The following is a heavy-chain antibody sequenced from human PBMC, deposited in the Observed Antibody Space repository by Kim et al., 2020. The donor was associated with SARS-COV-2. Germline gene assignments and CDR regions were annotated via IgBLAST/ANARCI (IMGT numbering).Heavy chain of an antibody. CDR3: ARHTKEEQHPVRGFD. CDR1: GGSVSSGSYY. V-gene: IGHV4-39*01. J-gene: IGHJ4*01. CDR2: MYKSGST. D-gene: IGHD6-13*01. Sequence: SETLSLTCTVSGGSVSSGSYYWGWIRQPPGKGLEWIGLMYKSGSTYYNPSLKSRVTISMDTSKNQFSLKLSPVTAADTAVYYCARHTKEEQHPVRGFD.